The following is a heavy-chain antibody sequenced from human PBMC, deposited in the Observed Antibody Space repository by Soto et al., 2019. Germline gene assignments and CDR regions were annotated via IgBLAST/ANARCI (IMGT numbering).Heavy chain of an antibody. V-gene: IGHV4-4*02. Sequence: QVQLQESGPGLVKPSGTLSLTCAVSGDSVSSPYYWCWVRQPPGMGLEWIGEVFHTGTTSYNPSLRSRVTISMDKSNNQFSLDLSYVTAADTAVYYCARSAGWYAVHSWGPGTLVIVSS. CDR1: GDSVSSPYY. J-gene: IGHJ4*02. D-gene: IGHD6-19*01. CDR3: ARSAGWYAVHS. CDR2: VFHTGTT.